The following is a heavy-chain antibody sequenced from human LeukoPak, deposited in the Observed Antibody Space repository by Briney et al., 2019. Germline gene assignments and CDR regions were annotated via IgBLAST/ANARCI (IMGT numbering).Heavy chain of an antibody. J-gene: IGHJ3*02. CDR2: IYTSGST. CDR3: ARHDVVSRAFDI. D-gene: IGHD2-15*01. Sequence: PSETLSLTCTVSGGSISSYYWSWIRQPAGKGLEWIGRIYTSGSTNYNPSLKSRVTMSVDTSKNQFSLNVSSVTAADTAVYYCARHDVVSRAFDIWGPGTMVTVSS. V-gene: IGHV4-4*07. CDR1: GGSISSYY.